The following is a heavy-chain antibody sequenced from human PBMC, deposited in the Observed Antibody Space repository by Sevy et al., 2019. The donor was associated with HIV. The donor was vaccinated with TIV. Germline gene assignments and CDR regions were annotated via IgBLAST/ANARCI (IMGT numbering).Heavy chain of an antibody. CDR3: AGGHFDSSGSFDAFDI. Sequence: GGSLRLSCKPSGFTVVSYAMNWVRQAPGKGLEWVSTIYGSGSTTYHADSLRGRFSISRDDSKNTLYLQMNSLKTEDTAVYYCAGGHFDSSGSFDAFDIWGQGTMVTVSS. V-gene: IGHV3-23*01. D-gene: IGHD3-22*01. CDR1: GFTVVSYA. J-gene: IGHJ3*02. CDR2: IYGSGSTT.